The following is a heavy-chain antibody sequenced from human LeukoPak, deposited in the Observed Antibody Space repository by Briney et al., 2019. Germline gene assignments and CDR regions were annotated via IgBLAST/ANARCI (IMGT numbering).Heavy chain of an antibody. CDR3: VREESGGYFDY. CDR2: ITPSVDTT. D-gene: IGHD2-8*02. V-gene: IGHV1-46*01. Sequence: ASVKVSCKASGCSFSNYLLHWVRQAPGQGLEWVGRITPSVDTTNYAQKFRDRVTMTRDTSTSTVYMELSSLRSEDTAVYHCVREESGGYFDYWGQGTLVTVSS. J-gene: IGHJ4*02. CDR1: GCSFSNYL.